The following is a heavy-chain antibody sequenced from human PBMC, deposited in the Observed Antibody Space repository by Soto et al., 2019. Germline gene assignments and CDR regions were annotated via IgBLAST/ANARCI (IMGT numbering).Heavy chain of an antibody. V-gene: IGHV3-9*01. CDR1: GFTFDDYA. CDR3: AKDGVSLGYSYYMDV. D-gene: IGHD2-15*01. CDR2: ISWNGRSK. J-gene: IGHJ6*03. Sequence: EMQLVESGGALVQHGRSLRLSCAASGFTFDDYAMHWVRQAPGKGLEWVSGISWNGRSKAYAASVEGRFTISRDSASNSLYLQMDSLRSEDTALYYCAKDGVSLGYSYYMDVWGKGTTVTVSS.